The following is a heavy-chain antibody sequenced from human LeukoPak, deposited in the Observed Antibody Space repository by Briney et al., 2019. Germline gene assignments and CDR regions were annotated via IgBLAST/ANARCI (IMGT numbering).Heavy chain of an antibody. Sequence: PSETLSLTCTVSGYSISSGYYWGWIRQPPGKGLEWIGSIYYSGSTYYNPSLKSRVTISVDTSKNQFSLKLSSVTAADTAVYYCARHGNGEYCSSTSCPIDYWGQGTLVTVSS. CDR1: GYSISSGYY. CDR2: IYYSGST. D-gene: IGHD2-2*01. V-gene: IGHV4-38-2*02. J-gene: IGHJ4*02. CDR3: ARHGNGEYCSSTSCPIDY.